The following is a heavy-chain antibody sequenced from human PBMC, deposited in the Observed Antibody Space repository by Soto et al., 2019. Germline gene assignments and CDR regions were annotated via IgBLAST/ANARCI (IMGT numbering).Heavy chain of an antibody. CDR1: GYSFTSYW. J-gene: IGHJ3*02. Sequence: PGESLKISCKGSGYSFTSYWIGWVRQMPGKGLEWMGIIYPGDSDTRYSPSFQGQVTISADKSISTAYLQWSSLKASDTAMYYCETSYYDSSGPWAFDIWGQGTMVTVSS. CDR2: IYPGDSDT. CDR3: ETSYYDSSGPWAFDI. D-gene: IGHD3-22*01. V-gene: IGHV5-51*01.